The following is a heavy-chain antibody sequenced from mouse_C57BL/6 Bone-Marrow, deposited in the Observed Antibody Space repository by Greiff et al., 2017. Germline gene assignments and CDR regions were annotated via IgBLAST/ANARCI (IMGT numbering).Heavy chain of an antibody. Sequence: VQLQQSGAELVKPGASVKISCKASGYAFSSYWMNWVKQRPGKGLEWIGQIYPGDGDTNYNGKFKGKATLTADKSSSTAYMQLSSLTSEDSAVYFGARHYYGSSYLADWGQGTLVTVSA. D-gene: IGHD1-1*01. V-gene: IGHV1-80*01. CDR2: IYPGDGDT. J-gene: IGHJ3*01. CDR1: GYAFSSYW. CDR3: ARHYYGSSYLAD.